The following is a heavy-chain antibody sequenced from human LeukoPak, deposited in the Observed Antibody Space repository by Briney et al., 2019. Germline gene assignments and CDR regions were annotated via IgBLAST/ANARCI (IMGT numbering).Heavy chain of an antibody. CDR2: INPSGDDT. D-gene: IGHD5-12*01. Sequence: GASVKVSCKESGYTFSTFYMHWVRQAPGQGLEWMGIINPSGDDTRYAQEFQGRVTMTRDKSTSTVYLELSSLRSEDTAVYYCAREGSGYGNYFDYWGQRTLVTLSS. J-gene: IGHJ4*02. V-gene: IGHV1-46*01. CDR3: AREGSGYGNYFDY. CDR1: GYTFSTFY.